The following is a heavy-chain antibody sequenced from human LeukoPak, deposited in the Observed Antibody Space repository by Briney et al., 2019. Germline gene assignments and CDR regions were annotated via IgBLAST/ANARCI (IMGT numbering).Heavy chain of an antibody. D-gene: IGHD4/OR15-4a*01. V-gene: IGHV3-7*03. Sequence: PGGSLRLSCAASGFTFSNYWMTWVRQAPGKGLEWVAHINQDGNKKYYVDSVKGRFTIFRDDAENSLYLQMNSLRAEDTAVYYCATGDYGVHGDYWGQGILVTVSS. CDR1: GFTFSNYW. CDR3: ATGDYGVHGDY. CDR2: INQDGNKK. J-gene: IGHJ4*02.